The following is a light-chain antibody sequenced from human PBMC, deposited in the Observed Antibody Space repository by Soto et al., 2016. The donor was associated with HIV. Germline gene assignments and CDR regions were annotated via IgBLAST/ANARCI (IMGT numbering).Light chain of an antibody. J-gene: IGKJ1*01. V-gene: IGKV1-33*01. Sequence: DIQMTQSPSSLSASVGGRITITCRASQDINNYLSWYQQKPGKAPKLLIYDASNLETGVPSRFSGSGSGTTFTFTISGLQPEDIATYYCQQYDNLLRTFGQGTKVEIK. CDR3: QQYDNLLRT. CDR1: QDINNY. CDR2: DAS.